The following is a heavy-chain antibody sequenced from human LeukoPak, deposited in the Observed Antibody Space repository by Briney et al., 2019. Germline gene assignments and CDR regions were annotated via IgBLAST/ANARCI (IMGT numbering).Heavy chain of an antibody. CDR3: ARDTANYYYDSSGYYFDY. V-gene: IGHV1-46*01. D-gene: IGHD3-22*01. J-gene: IGHJ4*02. CDR2: INPRGGST. CDR1: GYTFTGYY. Sequence: ASMKVSCKASGYTFTGYYMHWVRQAPGQGLEWMGIINPRGGSTSYAQKFQGRVTMTRDTSTSTVYMELSSLRSEDTAVYYCARDTANYYYDSSGYYFDYWGQGTLVTVSS.